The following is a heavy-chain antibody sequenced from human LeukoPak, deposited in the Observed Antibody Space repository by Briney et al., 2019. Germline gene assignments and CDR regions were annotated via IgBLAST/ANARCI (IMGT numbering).Heavy chain of an antibody. D-gene: IGHD2-8*02. CDR3: ASKTGGKRKALGY. CDR2: INHSGSA. V-gene: IGHV4-34*01. CDR1: GGSFSGYL. Sequence: SETLSLTCGVYGGSFSGYLWNWIRQPPGKDLEWLGEINHSGSANYHPSLKSRVTISVDTSKNQVSLSLSSVTAADTAVYYCASKTGGKRKALGYWGQGTLVTVSS. J-gene: IGHJ4*02.